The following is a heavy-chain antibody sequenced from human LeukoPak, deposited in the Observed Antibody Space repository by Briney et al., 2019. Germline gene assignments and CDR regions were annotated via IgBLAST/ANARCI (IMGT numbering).Heavy chain of an antibody. D-gene: IGHD3-10*02. Sequence: SEALSLTCDISGHSTTRGYYWAWFRQSPGKGPEWIATFFQSQKSFYNASLESRVIMSLDTSKSQFSLNLTSVTAADTAVYYCARVLPVPYLLDSWGQGTHVTVSS. V-gene: IGHV4-38-2*01. CDR2: FFQSQKS. J-gene: IGHJ4*02. CDR1: GHSTTRGYY. CDR3: ARVLPVPYLLDS.